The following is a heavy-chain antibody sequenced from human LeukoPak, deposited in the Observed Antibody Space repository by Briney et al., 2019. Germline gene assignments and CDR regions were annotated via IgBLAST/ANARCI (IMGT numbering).Heavy chain of an antibody. D-gene: IGHD4-17*01. V-gene: IGHV3-53*01. CDR2: IYSGGST. Sequence: GGSLRLSCAASGFTVSSNYMSWVRQAPGKGLEWVSVIYSGGSTYYADSVKGRFTISRDNSKNTLYLQMNSLRAEDTAVYYCAKDPPTTVTTYFDYWGQGTLVTVSS. J-gene: IGHJ4*02. CDR1: GFTVSSNY. CDR3: AKDPPTTVTTYFDY.